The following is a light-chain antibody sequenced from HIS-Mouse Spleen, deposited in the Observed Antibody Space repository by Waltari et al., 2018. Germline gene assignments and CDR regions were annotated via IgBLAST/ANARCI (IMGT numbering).Light chain of an antibody. CDR1: QGISSW. J-gene: IGKJ2*01. CDR3: QQYNSYSPYT. Sequence: DIQMTQSPSTLSASVGDRVTITFRASQGISSWLAWYQQKPGKAPKLLIYKASSLESGVPSRFSGSGSGTEFTLTISSLQPDDFATYYCQQYNSYSPYTFGQGTKLEIK. V-gene: IGKV1-5*03. CDR2: KAS.